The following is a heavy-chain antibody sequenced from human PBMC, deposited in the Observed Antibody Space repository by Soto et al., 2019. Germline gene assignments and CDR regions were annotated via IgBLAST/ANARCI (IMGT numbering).Heavy chain of an antibody. V-gene: IGHV3-30*18. CDR2: ISYDGSNK. J-gene: IGHJ6*02. CDR1: GFTFSSYG. CDR3: AKAAENYGMDV. Sequence: QVQLVESGGGVVQPGRSLRLSCAASGFTFSSYGMHWVRQAPGKGLEWVAVISYDGSNKYYADSVKGRFTISRDNSKNTLYLQMNSLRAEDTAVYYCAKAAENYGMDVWGQGTTVTVSS.